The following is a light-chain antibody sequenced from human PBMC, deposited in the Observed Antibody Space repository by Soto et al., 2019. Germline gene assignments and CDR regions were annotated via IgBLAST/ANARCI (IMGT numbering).Light chain of an antibody. V-gene: IGLV2-14*03. CDR2: DVS. CDR3: QSYQL. Sequence: QSALTQPAYLSGSPGQSITISCTGSSNDIGSYNYVSWYQQHPGKAPKLIIFDVSNRPSGVSNRFSGSRSGNTASLTISQLQTEDVADYFCQSYQLIGGGTKLTAL. J-gene: IGLJ2*01. CDR1: SNDIGSYNY.